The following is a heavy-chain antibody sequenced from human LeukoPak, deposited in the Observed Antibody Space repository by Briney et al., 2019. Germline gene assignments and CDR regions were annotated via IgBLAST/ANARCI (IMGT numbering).Heavy chain of an antibody. V-gene: IGHV3-30*02. CDR2: IRFDGSNK. CDR1: GFIFSSYG. Sequence: PGGSLRLSCAASGFIFSSYGMHWVRQAPGKRLEWVAFIRFDGSNKYYADSVKGRFTISRDNARNTLYLQMNSLRAEDTAVYYCASLGYCSSTSCDNYYYYYYGMDVWGQGTTVTVSS. D-gene: IGHD2-2*01. J-gene: IGHJ6*02. CDR3: ASLGYCSSTSCDNYYYYYYGMDV.